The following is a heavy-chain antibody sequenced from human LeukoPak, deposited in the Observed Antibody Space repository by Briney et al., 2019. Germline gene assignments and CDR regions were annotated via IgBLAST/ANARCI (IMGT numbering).Heavy chain of an antibody. CDR1: GLTFSSYA. D-gene: IGHD2-15*01. Sequence: GGSLRLSWAASGLTFSSYAMSWVRQAPGKGLEWVSAISGSGGSTYYADSVEGRFTISRDNSKNTLYLQMNSLRAEDTAVYYCAKEILFGGFNRYWGQGTLVTVSS. CDR3: AKEILFGGFNRY. CDR2: ISGSGGST. V-gene: IGHV3-23*01. J-gene: IGHJ4*02.